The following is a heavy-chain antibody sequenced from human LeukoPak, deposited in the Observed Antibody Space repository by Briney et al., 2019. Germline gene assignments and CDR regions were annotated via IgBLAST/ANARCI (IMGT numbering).Heavy chain of an antibody. J-gene: IGHJ4*02. Sequence: GESLQISCQGSGYSFTNYWIAWVRPMPGKGLEWMGIIYPTDSDTRYSPSFQGQVTISADKSISTAYLQWSSLKASDTAMYYCARHSAYSSSWDFDYWRQGTLVTVSS. CDR2: IYPTDSDT. CDR3: ARHSAYSSSWDFDY. V-gene: IGHV5-51*01. D-gene: IGHD6-13*01. CDR1: GYSFTNYW.